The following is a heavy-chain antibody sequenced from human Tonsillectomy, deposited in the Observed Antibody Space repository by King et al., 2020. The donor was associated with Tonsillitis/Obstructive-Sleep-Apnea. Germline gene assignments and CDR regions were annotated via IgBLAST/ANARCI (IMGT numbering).Heavy chain of an antibody. V-gene: IGHV4-59*08. Sequence: QVQLQESGPGLVKPSETLSLTCTVSGGSITSYYWSWIRQPPGKGLEWIGHIYYSGSTNYNPSLKSRVTISVDTSKNQFSLTLSSVTAADTAVYYCARLMAELGQDWFDPWGQGTLVTVSS. CDR2: IYYSGST. D-gene: IGHD7-27*01. CDR3: ARLMAELGQDWFDP. CDR1: GGSITSYY. J-gene: IGHJ5*02.